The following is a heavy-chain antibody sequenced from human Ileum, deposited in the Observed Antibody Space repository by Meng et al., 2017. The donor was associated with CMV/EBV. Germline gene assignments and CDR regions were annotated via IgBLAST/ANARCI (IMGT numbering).Heavy chain of an antibody. J-gene: IGHJ4*02. CDR2: IMYDGSET. CDR3: AREYRYYDILTGYGNSFDY. V-gene: IGHV3-7*01. D-gene: IGHD3-9*01. Sequence: FSSDWMPWVRQAPGKGLEWVANIMYDGSETYYVDSVKGRFTISRDNAKNSLYLQMNSLRAEDTAVYYCAREYRYYDILTGYGNSFDYWGQGTLVTVSS. CDR1: FSSDW.